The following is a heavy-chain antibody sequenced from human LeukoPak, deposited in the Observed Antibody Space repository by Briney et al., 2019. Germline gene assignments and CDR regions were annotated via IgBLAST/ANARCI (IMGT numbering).Heavy chain of an antibody. CDR2: ISYDGSNT. J-gene: IGHJ4*02. D-gene: IGHD3-10*01. Sequence: GKSLRLSCVDSGFTFRSHAMHWVRQAPGKGLEWVGVISYDGSNTYSADSVKGRFTISRDNSKNTLYLQMNNLGPGDTAVYYCARDTYGSGGFYGFDFRGQGTLVTVSS. CDR3: ARDTYGSGGFYGFDF. V-gene: IGHV3-30-3*01. CDR1: GFTFRSHA.